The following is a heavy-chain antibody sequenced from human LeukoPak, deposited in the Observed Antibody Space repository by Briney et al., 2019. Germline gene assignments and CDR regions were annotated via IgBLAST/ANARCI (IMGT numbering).Heavy chain of an antibody. CDR1: GYSFTSYW. CDR2: IYPGDSDT. V-gene: IGHV5-51*01. J-gene: IGHJ4*02. Sequence: GESLKISCQGSGYSFTSYWIAWVRQMPGKGLGWMGTIYPGDSDTRYSPSFQGQVTISADKSITTAYLQWSSLKASDTAIYYCARCKFSGGSCYYFDYWGQGALVTVSS. CDR3: ARCKFSGGSCYYFDY. D-gene: IGHD2-15*01.